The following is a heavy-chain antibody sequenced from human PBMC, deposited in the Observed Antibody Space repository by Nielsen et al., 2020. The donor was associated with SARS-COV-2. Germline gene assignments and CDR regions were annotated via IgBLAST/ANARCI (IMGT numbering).Heavy chain of an antibody. CDR2: ISYDGSNK. D-gene: IGHD4-23*01. Sequence: GESLKISCAASGFTFSSYAMHWVRQAPGKGLEWVAVISYDGSNKYYADSVKGRFTISRDNSKNTLYLQMNSLRAEDTAVYYCANSNGMDVWGQGTTVTVSS. J-gene: IGHJ6*02. CDR3: ANSNGMDV. V-gene: IGHV3-30-3*01. CDR1: GFTFSSYA.